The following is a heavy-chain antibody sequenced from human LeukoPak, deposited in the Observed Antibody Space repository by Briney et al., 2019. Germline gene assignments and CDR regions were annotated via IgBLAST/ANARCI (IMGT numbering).Heavy chain of an antibody. D-gene: IGHD5-18*01. CDR1: GGTFSSYA. J-gene: IGHJ6*03. Sequence: GASVKVSCKASGGTFSSYAISWVRQAPGQGLEWMGGIIPIFGTANYAQKFQGRVTITADESTSTAYMELSSLRSEDTAVYYCASPGERGYSYGYYYYYMDVWGKGTTVTISS. V-gene: IGHV1-69*13. CDR2: IIPIFGTA. CDR3: ASPGERGYSYGYYYYYMDV.